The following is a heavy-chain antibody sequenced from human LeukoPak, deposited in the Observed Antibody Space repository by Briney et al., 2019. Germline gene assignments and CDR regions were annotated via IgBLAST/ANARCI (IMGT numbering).Heavy chain of an antibody. V-gene: IGHV4-59*01. D-gene: IGHD6-13*01. CDR3: ARDQGIAAAGKNAFDI. Sequence: SETLSLTCTVSGGSISSYYWSWIRQPPGKGLEWIGYIYYSGSTNYNPSLKSRVTISVDTSKNQFSLKLSSVTAADTAVYYCARDQGIAAAGKNAFDIWGQGTVVTVSS. CDR2: IYYSGST. CDR1: GGSISSYY. J-gene: IGHJ3*02.